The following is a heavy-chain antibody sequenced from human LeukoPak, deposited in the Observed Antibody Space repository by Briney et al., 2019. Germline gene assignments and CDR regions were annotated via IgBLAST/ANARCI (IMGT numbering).Heavy chain of an antibody. Sequence: SETLSLTCDDSGYSINTSYYWGWIRQPPGKGLEWIGAIYHSGSTYYKPSLQSRVTISVDTSKNQFSLRLNSVTAAYTAMYYCARVTYYYDSSAYYPPGYFDYWGQGALVTVSS. CDR1: GYSINTSYY. J-gene: IGHJ4*02. CDR3: ARVTYYYDSSAYYPPGYFDY. CDR2: IYHSGST. V-gene: IGHV4-38-2*01. D-gene: IGHD3-22*01.